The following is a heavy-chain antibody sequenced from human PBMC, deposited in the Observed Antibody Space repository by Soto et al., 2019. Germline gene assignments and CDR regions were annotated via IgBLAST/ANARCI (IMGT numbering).Heavy chain of an antibody. D-gene: IGHD1-1*01. CDR2: IYYSGRT. V-gene: IGHV4-30-4*01. Sequence: QVQLQESGPGLVETSQTLSLTCTVSGGSINSDDYYWSWIRQPPGEGLEWIGNIYYSGRTHYNPSLNSRVTISIETSKNQFSLRLTSVSAADTAVYYCARDRGNSPDYFDDWGQGTLVTVSS. J-gene: IGHJ4*02. CDR1: GGSINSDDYY. CDR3: ARDRGNSPDYFDD.